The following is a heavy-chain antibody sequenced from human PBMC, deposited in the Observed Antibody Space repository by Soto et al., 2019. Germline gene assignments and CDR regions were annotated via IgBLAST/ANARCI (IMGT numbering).Heavy chain of an antibody. V-gene: IGHV1-8*01. CDR1: GHPVTSSD. Sequence: ASVHVSSQASGHPVTSSDISWVRQATGQGPQWMGWMNPSIGNTGYAQKLQGRVTMTRNTSISTAYMELSSLRSEDTDMYYCARVHSSRRGRSWFDTGGQGTLVTVSS. CDR2: MNPSIGNT. CDR3: ARVHSSRRGRSWFDT. D-gene: IGHD6-13*01. J-gene: IGHJ5*02.